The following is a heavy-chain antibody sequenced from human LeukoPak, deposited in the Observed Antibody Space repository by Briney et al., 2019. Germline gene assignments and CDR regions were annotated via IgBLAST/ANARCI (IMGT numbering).Heavy chain of an antibody. V-gene: IGHV4-4*02. CDR2: INHSGST. D-gene: IGHD4-17*01. CDR1: GGSISSNNW. J-gene: IGHJ6*02. Sequence: SETLSLTCAVSGGSISSNNWWGWVRQPPGKGLEWIGEINHSGSTNYNPSLKSRVTISVDTSKNQFSLKLSSVTAADTAVYYCAGEVTSPIYYYYYYGMDVWGQGTTVTVSS. CDR3: AGEVTSPIYYYYYYGMDV.